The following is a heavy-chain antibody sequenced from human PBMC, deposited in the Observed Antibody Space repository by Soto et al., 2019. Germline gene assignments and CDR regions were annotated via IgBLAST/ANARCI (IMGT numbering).Heavy chain of an antibody. CDR1: GFTLSNYW. CDR3: AREGGDYCITRTCYSLFDS. V-gene: IGHV3-74*01. CDR2: INSDGSSS. Sequence: GSLRLSCAASGFTLSNYWMHWVRQGPGKGLVWVSRINSDGSSSTYADSVKGRFTISRDNAKNTLYLQMNSLRAEDTAVYFCAREGGDYCITRTCYSLFDSWGQGTQVTVS. D-gene: IGHD2-21*02. J-gene: IGHJ4*02.